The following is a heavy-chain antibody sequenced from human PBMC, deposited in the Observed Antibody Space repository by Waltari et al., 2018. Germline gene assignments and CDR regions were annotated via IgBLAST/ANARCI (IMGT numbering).Heavy chain of an antibody. CDR2: ICFDGSAK. CDR3: ARDMHSSSSALGWLDP. V-gene: IGHV3-33*01. D-gene: IGHD6-6*01. Sequence: QVQFVASGGGVVQSGTSMRLSCVASRLSSDGSGMPCVRQAPGKALEWVALICFDGSAKDYADSVKGRFTVSRDNSKNTFYLQLNSLRAEDTAVYYCARDMHSSSSALGWLDPWGQGTLVTVSS. CDR1: RLSSDGSG. J-gene: IGHJ5*02.